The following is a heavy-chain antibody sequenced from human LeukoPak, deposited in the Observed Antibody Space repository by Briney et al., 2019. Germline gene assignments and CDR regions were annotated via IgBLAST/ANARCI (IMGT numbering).Heavy chain of an antibody. CDR1: GGTFSSYA. J-gene: IGHJ3*02. Sequence: ASVKVSCKASGGTFSSYAISWVRQAPGQGLEWMGGIIPIFGTANYAQKFQGRVTITADESTSTAYMELSSLRSEDTAVYYCARPTVRYNWNFAFDIWGQGTMVTVSS. V-gene: IGHV1-69*13. CDR3: ARPTVRYNWNFAFDI. D-gene: IGHD1-1*01. CDR2: IIPIFGTA.